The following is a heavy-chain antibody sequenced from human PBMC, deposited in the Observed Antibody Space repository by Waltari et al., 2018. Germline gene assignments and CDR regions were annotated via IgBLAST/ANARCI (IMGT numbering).Heavy chain of an antibody. D-gene: IGHD1-7*01. CDR3: ARVTARNWNFRDAFDI. CDR2: IIPIFGTA. J-gene: IGHJ3*02. Sequence: QVQLVQSGAEVKKPGSSVKVSCKASGGTFSSYAISWVRQAPGQGLEWMGGIIPIFGTANYAQKFQGRVTITADEFTSTAYMELSSLRSEDTAVYYCARVTARNWNFRDAFDIWGQGTMVTVSS. V-gene: IGHV1-69*13. CDR1: GGTFSSYA.